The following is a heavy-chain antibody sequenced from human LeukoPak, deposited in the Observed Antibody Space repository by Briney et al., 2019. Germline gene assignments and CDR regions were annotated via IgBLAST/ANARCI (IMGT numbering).Heavy chain of an antibody. D-gene: IGHD3-22*01. J-gene: IGHJ4*02. CDR2: ISSSSSYI. CDR1: GFTFNTYS. Sequence: GGSLRLSCAASGFTFNTYSMNWVRQAPGKGLEWVSLISSSSSYIDYADSVKGRFTISRDNTKNSLFLQMNNVRAEDAAVYYCARRGYYYDSSGYYSYEGRDYWGQGTVVTVSS. CDR3: ARRGYYYDSSGYYSYEGRDY. V-gene: IGHV3-21*01.